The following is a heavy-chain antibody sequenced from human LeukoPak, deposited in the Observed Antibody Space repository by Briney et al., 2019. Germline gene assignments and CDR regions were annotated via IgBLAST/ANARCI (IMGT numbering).Heavy chain of an antibody. CDR3: ARWTSTTTAGYEFWSGYYRRAVHYYYTDV. Sequence: PGGSLRLSCAASGFTFSRYWMHWLRQAPGRGRVCVSNINSGRSNTSYAASVKGRFTISKDNATNSLDLQMNSLRTEATALYYVARWTSTTTAGYEFWSGYYRRAVHYYYTDVWG. CDR2: INSGRSNT. J-gene: IGHJ6*03. D-gene: IGHD3-3*01. V-gene: IGHV3-74*01. CDR1: GFTFSRYW.